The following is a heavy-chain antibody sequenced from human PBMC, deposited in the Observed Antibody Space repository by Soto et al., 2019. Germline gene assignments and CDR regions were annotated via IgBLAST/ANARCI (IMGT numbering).Heavy chain of an antibody. CDR2: ISGGGVST. Sequence: PGGSLRLSCTASGFTFSSYVMNWVRQAPGKGLEWVSSISGGGVSTYYADSVKGRFTISRDNSKNTLYLQMNSLRAEDTAVYYCAKGTRYYDILTGYSTNYYFDYWGQGTLVTVSS. CDR1: GFTFSSYV. V-gene: IGHV3-23*01. D-gene: IGHD3-9*01. CDR3: AKGTRYYDILTGYSTNYYFDY. J-gene: IGHJ4*02.